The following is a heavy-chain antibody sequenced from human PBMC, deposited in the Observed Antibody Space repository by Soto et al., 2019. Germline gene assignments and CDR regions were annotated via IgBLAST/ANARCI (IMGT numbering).Heavy chain of an antibody. V-gene: IGHV3-7*01. Sequence: GGSLRLSCVASGFTFSNYWMNWVRQAPGKGLEWVANIRQDGSEIYYVDSVKGRVSISRDNAKNSLYLQMNSLRAEDTAVYYCVRDLNGDSGYFDYWGQGTLVTVSS. J-gene: IGHJ4*02. CDR2: IRQDGSEI. D-gene: IGHD4-17*01. CDR1: GFTFSNYW. CDR3: VRDLNGDSGYFDY.